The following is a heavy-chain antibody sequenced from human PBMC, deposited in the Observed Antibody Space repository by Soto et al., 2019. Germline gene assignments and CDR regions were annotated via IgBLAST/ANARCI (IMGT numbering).Heavy chain of an antibody. D-gene: IGHD3-3*01. V-gene: IGHV3-30-3*01. J-gene: IGHJ3*02. Sequence: QVQLVESGGGVVQPGRSLRLSCAASGFTFSSYAMHWVRQAPGKGLEWVAVISYDGSNKYYADSVKGRFTISRDNSKNTLYLQMNSLRAEDTAVYYCARGGSNYDFWRGAFDIWGQGTMVTVSS. CDR3: ARGGSNYDFWRGAFDI. CDR2: ISYDGSNK. CDR1: GFTFSSYA.